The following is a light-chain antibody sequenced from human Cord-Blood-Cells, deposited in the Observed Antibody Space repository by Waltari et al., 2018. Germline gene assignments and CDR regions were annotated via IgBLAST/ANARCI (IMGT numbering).Light chain of an antibody. Sequence: DIQMTHSPSSLPASVGDRVTITCRASQSISSYLNWYHQNPGKAPKLQIYAASSLQSGVPSRFSGSGSGTDFTLTISSLQPVDFATYYCQQSYSTPRTFGGGTKVEIK. CDR2: AAS. V-gene: IGKV1-39*01. J-gene: IGKJ4*01. CDR3: QQSYSTPRT. CDR1: QSISSY.